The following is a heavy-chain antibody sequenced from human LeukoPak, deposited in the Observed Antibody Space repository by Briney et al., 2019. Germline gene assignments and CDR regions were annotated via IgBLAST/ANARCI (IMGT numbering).Heavy chain of an antibody. Sequence: GGSLRLSCAASGFTFSSYAMSWVRQAPGKGLEWVSAISGSGGSTYYADSVKGRFTISGDNSKNTLYLQMNSLKTEDTAVYYCTTEIAAAGVPDYWGQGTLVTVSS. CDR3: TTEIAAAGVPDY. D-gene: IGHD6-13*01. CDR2: ISGSGGST. CDR1: GFTFSSYA. J-gene: IGHJ4*02. V-gene: IGHV3-23*01.